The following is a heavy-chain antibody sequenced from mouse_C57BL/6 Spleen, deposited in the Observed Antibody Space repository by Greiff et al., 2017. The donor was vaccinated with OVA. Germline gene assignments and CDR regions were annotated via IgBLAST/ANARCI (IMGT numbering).Heavy chain of an antibody. CDR1: GYTFTDYY. D-gene: IGHD2-3*01. Sequence: VQLQQSGPVLVKPGASVKMSCKASGYTFTDYYMNWVKQSPGKSLEWIGVINPYNGGTSYNPKFKGKATLTVDKPSSTAYMELSSLTSEDSAVYDGARGVDYDGYYDWYFDVWGTGTTVTVSS. CDR2: INPYNGGT. CDR3: ARGVDYDGYYDWYFDV. J-gene: IGHJ1*03. V-gene: IGHV1-19*01.